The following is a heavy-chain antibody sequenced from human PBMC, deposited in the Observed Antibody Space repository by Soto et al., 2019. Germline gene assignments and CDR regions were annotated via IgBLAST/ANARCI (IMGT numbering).Heavy chain of an antibody. CDR3: ERAHYGGNSTSYYAMDV. CDR2: IRDSGGST. J-gene: IGHJ6*02. V-gene: IGHV3-23*01. Sequence: GGSLRLSCAASGFTFSSYAMSWVRQAPGKGLEWVSTIRDSGGSTYYADSVKGRFTISRDNSKNTLYLQVNSLRAEDTAVYYCERAHYGGNSTSYYAMDVWGQGNKVTVAS. CDR1: GFTFSSYA. D-gene: IGHD4-17*01.